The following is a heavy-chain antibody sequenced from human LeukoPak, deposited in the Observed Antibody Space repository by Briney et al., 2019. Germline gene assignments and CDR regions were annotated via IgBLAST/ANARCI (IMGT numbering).Heavy chain of an antibody. D-gene: IGHD3-10*01. CDR2: IYYSGST. CDR1: GGSISSYY. Sequence: SETLSLTCTVSGGSISSYYWSWIRQPPGKGLEWIGYIYYSGSTNYNPSLKSRVTISVDTSKNQFSLKLSSVTAADTAVYYCARDLGYMVRGVTPYYYYYGMDVWGKGTTVTASS. J-gene: IGHJ6*04. V-gene: IGHV4-59*01. CDR3: ARDLGYMVRGVTPYYYYYGMDV.